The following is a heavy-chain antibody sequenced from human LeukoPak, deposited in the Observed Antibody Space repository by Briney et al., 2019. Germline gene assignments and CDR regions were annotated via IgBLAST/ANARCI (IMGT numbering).Heavy chain of an antibody. CDR3: ARGYRYYDSSGYFDTFDY. V-gene: IGHV1-2*02. CDR2: INPNSGGT. J-gene: IGHJ4*02. D-gene: IGHD3-22*01. Sequence: ASVKVSCKASGYTFTGYYMHWVRQAPGQGLEWMGWINPNSGGTNYAQKFQGRVTMTRDTSISTAYMELSRLRSDDTAVYYCARGYRYYDSSGYFDTFDYWGQGTLVTASS. CDR1: GYTFTGYY.